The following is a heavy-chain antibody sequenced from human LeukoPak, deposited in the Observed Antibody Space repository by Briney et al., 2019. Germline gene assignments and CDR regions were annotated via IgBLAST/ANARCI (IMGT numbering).Heavy chain of an antibody. J-gene: IGHJ6*02. V-gene: IGHV1-46*01. Sequence: GSVKVSCKASGYTFTSYYMHWVRQAPGQGLEWMGIINPSGGSTSYAQKFQGRVTMTRDTSTSTVYMELSSLRSEDTAVYYCARDRAPPSEYYYYYGMDVWGQGTTVTVSS. CDR2: INPSGGST. CDR3: ARDRAPPSEYYYYYGMDV. CDR1: GYTFTSYY.